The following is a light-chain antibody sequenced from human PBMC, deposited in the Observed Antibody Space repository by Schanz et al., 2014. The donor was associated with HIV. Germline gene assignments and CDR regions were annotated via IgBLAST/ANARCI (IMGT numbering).Light chain of an antibody. CDR3: ATWDDSLNGSF. CDR1: SSNFRSNA. Sequence: QSVLTQPPSASGTPGQRVTISCSGSSSNFRSNAVKWYQQPPGTAPRLVIYNTFHRPSGVPDRFSGSQSGASASLAISGLQSEDEADFYCATWDDSLNGSFFGGGTKLTVL. CDR2: NTF. V-gene: IGLV1-44*01. J-gene: IGLJ2*01.